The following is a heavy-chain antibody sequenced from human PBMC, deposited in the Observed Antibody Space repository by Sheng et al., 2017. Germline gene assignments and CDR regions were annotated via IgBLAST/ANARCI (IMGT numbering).Heavy chain of an antibody. J-gene: IGHJ5*02. V-gene: IGHV4-39*07. D-gene: IGHD2-2*01. CDR3: ARGSAASFWFDP. CDR1: GGSISSSSYY. Sequence: QLQLQESGPGLVKPSETLSLTCTVSGGSISSSSYYWGWIRQPPGKGLEWIGSIYYSGSTYYNPSLKSRVTISVDTSKNQFSLKLSSVTAADTAVYYCARGSAASFWFDPWGQGNPGHRLL. CDR2: IYYSGST.